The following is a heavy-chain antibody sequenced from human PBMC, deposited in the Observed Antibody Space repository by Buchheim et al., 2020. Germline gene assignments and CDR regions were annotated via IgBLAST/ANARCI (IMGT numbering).Heavy chain of an antibody. CDR1: GYTFTSYG. Sequence: QVQLVQSGAEVKKPGASVKVSCKASGYTFTSYGISWVRQAPGQGLEWMGWTSTYTGNTNSAQKPQGRVTMTPDTSTSTAYMELRSLTSDDTAVYYCARDPGSSSSWSIFDYWGQGTL. CDR2: TSTYTGNT. D-gene: IGHD6-13*01. CDR3: ARDPGSSSSWSIFDY. J-gene: IGHJ4*02. V-gene: IGHV1-18*01.